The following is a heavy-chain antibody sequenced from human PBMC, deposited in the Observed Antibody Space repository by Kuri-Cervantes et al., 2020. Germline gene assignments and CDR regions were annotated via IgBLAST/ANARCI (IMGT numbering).Heavy chain of an antibody. Sequence: KVSCKGSGYSFSSYWVAWVRQMPGEGLEWMGIIDPTDSDTRYSPSFQGQVTISVDQATSTAYLQWISLKASDTAMYYCARRGAPSITAAGARENWYDLWGQGTLVTDSS. CDR1: GYSFSSYW. J-gene: IGHJ5*02. V-gene: IGHV5-51*01. D-gene: IGHD6-13*01. CDR3: ARRGAPSITAAGARENWYDL. CDR2: IDPTDSDT.